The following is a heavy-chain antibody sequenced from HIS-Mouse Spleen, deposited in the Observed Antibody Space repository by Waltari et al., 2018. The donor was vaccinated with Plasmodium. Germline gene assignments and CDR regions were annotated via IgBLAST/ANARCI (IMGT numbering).Heavy chain of an antibody. CDR2: IYYSGST. J-gene: IGHJ4*02. V-gene: IGHV4-59*01. Sequence: QVQLQESGPGLVKPSATLSLTCTVSGGSISSYYWSWIRQPPGKGLERIGYIYYSGSTNYNPSLKSRVTISVDTSKNQFSLKLSSVTAADTAVYYCARGYDFWSGYSPYFDYWGQGTLVTVSS. CDR1: GGSISSYY. D-gene: IGHD3-3*01. CDR3: ARGYDFWSGYSPYFDY.